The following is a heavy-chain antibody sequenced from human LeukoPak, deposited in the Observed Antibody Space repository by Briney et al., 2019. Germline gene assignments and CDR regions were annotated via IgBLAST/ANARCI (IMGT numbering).Heavy chain of an antibody. V-gene: IGHV3-15*01. Sequence: PGGSLRLSCAASGFSFNHAWMSWVRQAPGKELEWVGLIKIRTNGGTTEHSAAVKCIFTMARDDSKNTLHLQSKSLKTEETYLYYCTTISGVAEAGTRNYYYYMDVWGRGNTVTVSS. CDR2: IKIRTNGGTT. J-gene: IGHJ6*03. CDR3: TTISGVAEAGTRNYYYYMDV. D-gene: IGHD6-13*01. CDR1: GFSFNHAW.